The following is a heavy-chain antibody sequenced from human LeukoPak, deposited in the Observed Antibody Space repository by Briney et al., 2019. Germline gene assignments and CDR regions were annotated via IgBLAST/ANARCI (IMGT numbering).Heavy chain of an antibody. CDR3: ARDWASYSSPAFDY. V-gene: IGHV3-48*01. CDR2: ISSSSSTI. Sequence: GGSLRLSCAASGFTFSSYSMNWVRQAPGKGLEWVSYISSSSSTIYYAASVKGRFTISRDNAKNSLYLQMTSLRAEDTAVYYCARDWASYSSPAFDYWGQGTLVTVSS. J-gene: IGHJ4*02. D-gene: IGHD6-13*01. CDR1: GFTFSSYS.